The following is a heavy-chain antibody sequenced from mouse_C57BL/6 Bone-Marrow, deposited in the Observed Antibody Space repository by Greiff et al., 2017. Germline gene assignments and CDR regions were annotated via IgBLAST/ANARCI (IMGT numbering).Heavy chain of an antibody. V-gene: IGHV5-17*01. Sequence: EVKLMESGGGLVKPGGSLKLSCAASGFTFSDYGMHWVRQAPEKGLEWVAYISSGSSTIYYADTVKGRFTISRDNAKNTLFLQMTSLRSEDTAMYYCASTRVYWYFDVWGTGTTVTVSS. J-gene: IGHJ1*03. CDR2: ISSGSSTI. CDR1: GFTFSDYG. CDR3: ASTRVYWYFDV.